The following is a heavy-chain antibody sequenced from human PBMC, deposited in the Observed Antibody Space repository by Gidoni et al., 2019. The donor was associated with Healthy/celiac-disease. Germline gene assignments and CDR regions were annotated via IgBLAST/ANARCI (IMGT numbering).Heavy chain of an antibody. CDR1: GFTFSSYA. CDR2: ISGSGGST. Sequence: EVQLLESGGGLVQPGGSLRLSCAASGFTFSSYAMSWVRQAPGKGLEWVSAISGSGGSTYYADSVKGRFTISRDNSKNTLYLQMNSLRAEDTAVYYCAKYTYYYDSSGPLRGDWYFDLWGRGTLVTVSS. V-gene: IGHV3-23*01. D-gene: IGHD3-22*01. CDR3: AKYTYYYDSSGPLRGDWYFDL. J-gene: IGHJ2*01.